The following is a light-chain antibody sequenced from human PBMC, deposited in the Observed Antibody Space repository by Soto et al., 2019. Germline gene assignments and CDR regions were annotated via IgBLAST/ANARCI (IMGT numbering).Light chain of an antibody. CDR3: QQYGSSTS. J-gene: IGKJ2*01. V-gene: IGKV3-20*01. CDR2: GAS. CDR1: QSISSTY. Sequence: EIVLTQSPGTLSLSPGERATLSCRASQSISSTYLAWYQQKPGQAPRLLIYGASRRATGIPDRFSASGSGTDFTLTISRLEPEDFAVYYCQQYGSSTSFGQGTKLEIK.